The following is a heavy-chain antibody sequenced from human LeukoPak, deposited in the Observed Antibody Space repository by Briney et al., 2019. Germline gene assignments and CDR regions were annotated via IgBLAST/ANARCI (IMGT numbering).Heavy chain of an antibody. CDR3: ARQRGYYDSSGYYYAVPFDP. V-gene: IGHV4-38-2*02. CDR1: GYSISSGYY. D-gene: IGHD3-22*01. Sequence: SETLSLTCTVSGYSISSGYYWGWIRQPPGKGLEWIGSIYHSGSTYYNPSLKSRVTISVDTSKNQFSLKLSSVTAADTAVYYCARQRGYYDSSGYYYAVPFDPWGQGTLVTVSS. CDR2: IYHSGST. J-gene: IGHJ5*02.